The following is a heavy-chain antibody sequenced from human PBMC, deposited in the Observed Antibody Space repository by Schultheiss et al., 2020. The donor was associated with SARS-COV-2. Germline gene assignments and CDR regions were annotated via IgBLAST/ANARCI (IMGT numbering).Heavy chain of an antibody. D-gene: IGHD5-24*01. CDR2: ISYDGSNK. J-gene: IGHJ4*02. Sequence: GESLKISCAASGFTFSSYGMHWVRQAPGKGLEWVAVISYDGSNKYYADSVKGRFTISRDNSKNTLYLQMNSLRAEDTAVYYCVPRWLQWPGEGDYWGQGTLVTVSS. CDR3: VPRWLQWPGEGDY. V-gene: IGHV3-30*03. CDR1: GFTFSSYG.